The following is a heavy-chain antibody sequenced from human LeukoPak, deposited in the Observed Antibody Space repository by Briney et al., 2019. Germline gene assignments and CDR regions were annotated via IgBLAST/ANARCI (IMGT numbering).Heavy chain of an antibody. CDR2: ISSSSSYT. J-gene: IGHJ4*02. CDR1: GFTFSDYY. D-gene: IGHD3-10*01. V-gene: IGHV3-11*03. CDR3: ARIINSGSYYNPQFAY. Sequence: PGGCLRLSCAASGFTFSDYYMSWIRQAPGKGLEWISYISSSSSYTNYADSVKGRFTISRDNAKNSLYLQMNSLRAEDTAVYYCARIINSGSYYNPQFAYWGQETLAPVSS.